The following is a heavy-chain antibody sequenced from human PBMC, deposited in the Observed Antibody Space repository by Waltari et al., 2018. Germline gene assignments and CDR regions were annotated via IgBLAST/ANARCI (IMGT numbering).Heavy chain of an antibody. CDR1: GFHFSTYA. J-gene: IGHJ6*02. Sequence: EVQLLESGGGLVQPGGSLRLSCAGSGFHFSTYAMNWVRQAPGRGLEWVSTISGSGGSTYYADSVKGRFTISRDNSKNTQYLQMNSLRAEDSAVYYCAKDRLYYGMDVWGQGTTVTVSS. V-gene: IGHV3-23*01. CDR2: ISGSGGST. CDR3: AKDRLYYGMDV.